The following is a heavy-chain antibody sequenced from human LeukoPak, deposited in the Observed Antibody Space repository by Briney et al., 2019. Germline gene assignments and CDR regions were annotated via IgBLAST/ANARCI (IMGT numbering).Heavy chain of an antibody. D-gene: IGHD3-22*01. Sequence: GGSLRLSCAVSGITLSNYGMSWIRQAPGKGLEWVAGISDSGGRTNYADSVKGQFTISRDNPKNTLYLQMNSLRAEDTAVYFCAKRGVVIRVILVGFHKEAYYFDSWGQGALVTVSS. CDR2: ISDSGGRT. CDR1: GITLSNYG. CDR3: AKRGVVIRVILVGFHKEAYYFDS. V-gene: IGHV3-23*01. J-gene: IGHJ4*02.